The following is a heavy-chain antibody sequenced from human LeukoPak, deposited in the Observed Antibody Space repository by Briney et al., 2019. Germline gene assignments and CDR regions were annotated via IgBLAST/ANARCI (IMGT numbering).Heavy chain of an antibody. V-gene: IGHV3-7*01. CDR1: EFSFSNFW. CDR2: IKQDGSDK. Sequence: GGSLRLSCSASEFSFSNFWMSWVRQAPGKGPEWVANIKQDGSDKYYADSVKGRFTISRDNSKNTLYLQMNSLRPEDTAVYYCTREGDFDYWGQGTLVTVSS. D-gene: IGHD1-26*01. CDR3: TREGDFDY. J-gene: IGHJ4*02.